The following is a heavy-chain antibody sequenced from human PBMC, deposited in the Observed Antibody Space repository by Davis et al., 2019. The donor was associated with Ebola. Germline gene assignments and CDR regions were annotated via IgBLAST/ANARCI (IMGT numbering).Heavy chain of an antibody. CDR1: GGPFRRAG. Sequence: AASVKVSCKASGGPFRRAGISWVRQAPGQGLEWMGWISAYNGNTNYAQNLQGRVTMTTDTSTSTAYMEVRSLRYDDTAVYYCARAVTMVLPSGWFDPWGQGTLVTVSS. V-gene: IGHV1-18*01. J-gene: IGHJ5*02. CDR2: ISAYNGNT. D-gene: IGHD3-10*01. CDR3: ARAVTMVLPSGWFDP.